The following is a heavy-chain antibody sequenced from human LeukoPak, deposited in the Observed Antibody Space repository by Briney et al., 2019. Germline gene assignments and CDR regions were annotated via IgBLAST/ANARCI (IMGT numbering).Heavy chain of an antibody. Sequence: SETLSLTCTVSGGSISSYYWSWIRQPPGKGLEWIGYIYYSGSTNYNPSLKSRVTISVDTSKNQFSLKLSSVTAADTAVYYCARVAGSGWYKNHYYYMDVWGKGTTVTISS. CDR3: ARVAGSGWYKNHYYYMDV. J-gene: IGHJ6*03. CDR2: IYYSGST. CDR1: GGSISSYY. D-gene: IGHD6-19*01. V-gene: IGHV4-59*01.